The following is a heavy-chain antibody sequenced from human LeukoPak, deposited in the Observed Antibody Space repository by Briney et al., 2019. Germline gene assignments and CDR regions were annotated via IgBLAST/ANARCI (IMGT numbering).Heavy chain of an antibody. CDR2: ISSGTINHS. J-gene: IGHJ3*02. V-gene: IGHV3-11*06. CDR3: ARTQLDLDGFDI. CDR1: GFVFGDYY. Sequence: GGTLRLSCKASGFVFGDYYMNWIRRAPGKGLECLSYISSGTINHSNYADSVKGRFTISRDNARNSLYLQMNSLRGEDTAVCYCARTQLDLDGFDIWGQGTTVTVSS. D-gene: IGHD1-1*01.